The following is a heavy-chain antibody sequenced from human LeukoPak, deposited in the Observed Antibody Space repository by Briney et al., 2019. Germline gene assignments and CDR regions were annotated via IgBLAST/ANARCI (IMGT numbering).Heavy chain of an antibody. CDR1: GGSISGYY. Sequence: SETLSLTCTVSGGSISGYYWSWIRQPPGKGLEWLGYIHSSGNTRYNPSLRSRVTTSVDTSMNQFSLKLDSVTAADTAVYYCGRAGRYCSGGSCYGENWFDPWGQGTLVTVSS. CDR3: GRAGRYCSGGSCYGENWFDP. V-gene: IGHV4-59*01. CDR2: IHSSGNT. D-gene: IGHD2-15*01. J-gene: IGHJ5*02.